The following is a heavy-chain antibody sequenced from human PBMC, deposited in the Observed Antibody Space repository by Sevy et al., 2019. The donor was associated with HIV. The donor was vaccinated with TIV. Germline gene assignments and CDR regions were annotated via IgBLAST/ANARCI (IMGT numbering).Heavy chain of an antibody. V-gene: IGHV3-23*01. CDR2: ISGSGGST. J-gene: IGHJ3*02. Sequence: GGSLRLSCAASGFTFSSYAMSWVRQAPGKGLEWVSAISGSGGSTYYADSVKGRFTISRDNSKNTLYLQMNSLRAEGTAVYYCATSGTGTTDWGEDAFDIWGQGTMVTVSS. CDR3: ATSGTGTTDWGEDAFDI. D-gene: IGHD3-16*01. CDR1: GFTFSSYA.